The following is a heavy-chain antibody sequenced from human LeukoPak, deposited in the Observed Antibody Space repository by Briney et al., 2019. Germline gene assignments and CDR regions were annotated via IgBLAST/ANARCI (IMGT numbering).Heavy chain of an antibody. J-gene: IGHJ4*02. CDR3: ATRKLGNDY. CDR2: IYYTET. Sequence: SETLSLTCTVSGGSVSNYYGSWLRQSPGKGLEWIGYIYYTETSYNRSLKSRVTISADTSKNQFSLKLCPVTAADTAVYYCATRKLGNDYWGQGTLVTVSP. V-gene: IGHV4-59*02. D-gene: IGHD7-27*01. CDR1: GGSVSNYY.